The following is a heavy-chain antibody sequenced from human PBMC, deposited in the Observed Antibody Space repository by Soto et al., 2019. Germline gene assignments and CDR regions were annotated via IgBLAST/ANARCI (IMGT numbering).Heavy chain of an antibody. Sequence: ASVKVSCKVSGYILSDLSIHWVRLAPGIGLEWMGGFDPEDGAAIFPLKFHGRVTMTEDSSTDTAYMELSSLRSEDTAVYYCAAAQDRQRLSRPFFDFWGQGTQVTVSS. V-gene: IGHV1-24*01. D-gene: IGHD3-16*02. CDR2: FDPEDGAA. J-gene: IGHJ4*02. CDR1: GYILSDLS. CDR3: AAAQDRQRLSRPFFDF.